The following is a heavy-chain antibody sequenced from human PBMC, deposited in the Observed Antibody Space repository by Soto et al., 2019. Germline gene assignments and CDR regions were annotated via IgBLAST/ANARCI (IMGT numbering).Heavy chain of an antibody. CDR1: GFTFSSYG. CDR2: ISYDGSNK. CDR3: ATSSYPSPNYGDYFDY. Sequence: QVQLVESGGGVVQPGRSLRLSCAASGFTFSSYGMHWVRQAPGKGLEWMAVISYDGSNKYYADSVKGRFTISRDNSKNTLYLQMNSLRAEDTAVYYCATSSYPSPNYGDYFDYWGQGTLVTVSS. D-gene: IGHD4-17*01. J-gene: IGHJ4*02. V-gene: IGHV3-30*03.